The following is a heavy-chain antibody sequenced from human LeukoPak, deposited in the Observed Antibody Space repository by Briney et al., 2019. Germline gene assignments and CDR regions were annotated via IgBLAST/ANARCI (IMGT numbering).Heavy chain of an antibody. J-gene: IGHJ4*02. V-gene: IGHV1-46*01. Sequence: ASVKVSCKASGYTFTIYYMHWVRQAPGQRLEWMGIINPSGGSTSYAQKFQARVPMTRDTSTRTVYMQLSRLRSDDTAVYYCARDLGAWELLRGFDYWGQGPLVTVSS. CDR2: INPSGGST. D-gene: IGHD1-26*01. CDR1: GYTFTIYY. CDR3: ARDLGAWELLRGFDY.